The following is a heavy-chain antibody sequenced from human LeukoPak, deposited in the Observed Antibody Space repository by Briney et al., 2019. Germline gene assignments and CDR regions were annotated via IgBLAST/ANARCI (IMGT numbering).Heavy chain of an antibody. J-gene: IGHJ6*03. CDR2: IHIGGDT. CDR1: GFTVSNNY. Sequence: GSLRLSCAASGFTVSNNYMTWVRQAPGKGLEWVSVIHIGGDTYYADSVKGRFTISRDNSKNTLYLQMNSLRAEDTAVYYCAKARLSRVWGSFRTDYYMDVWGKGTTVTVSS. CDR3: AKARLSRVWGSFRTDYYMDV. D-gene: IGHD3-16*01. V-gene: IGHV3-53*01.